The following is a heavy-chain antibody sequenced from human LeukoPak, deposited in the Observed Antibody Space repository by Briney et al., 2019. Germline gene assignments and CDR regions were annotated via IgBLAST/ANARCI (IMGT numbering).Heavy chain of an antibody. J-gene: IGHJ4*02. V-gene: IGHV3-33*01. CDR3: TTAPYGDYDY. CDR1: GFTFSNYG. Sequence: PGGSLRLSCAASGFTFSNYGMHWVRQSPGKGLEWVAVIWYDGNNKYYEDSVKGRFTISRDNSRNTLYLQMNSLKTEDAAVYYCTTAPYGDYDYWGQGTLVTVSS. D-gene: IGHD4-17*01. CDR2: IWYDGNNK.